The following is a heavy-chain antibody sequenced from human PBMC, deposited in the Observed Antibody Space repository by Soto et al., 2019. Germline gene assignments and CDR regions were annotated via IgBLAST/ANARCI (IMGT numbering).Heavy chain of an antibody. CDR1: GFTFSSYG. Sequence: QVQLVESGGGVVQPGRSLRLSCAASGFTFSSYGMHWVRQAPGKGLEWVAVIWYDGSNKYYADSVKGRFTISRDNSKNTLYLQMNSLRAEDTAVYYCARGVIPIFGVAKKRGFAPWGQGTLVTVSS. V-gene: IGHV3-33*01. J-gene: IGHJ5*02. CDR2: IWYDGSNK. CDR3: ARGVIPIFGVAKKRGFAP. D-gene: IGHD3-3*01.